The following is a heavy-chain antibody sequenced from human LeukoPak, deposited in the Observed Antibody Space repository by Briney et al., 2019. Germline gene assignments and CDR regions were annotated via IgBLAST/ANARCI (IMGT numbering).Heavy chain of an antibody. V-gene: IGHV3-11*01. CDR2: ISLSGSTI. CDR1: GFNFSDFY. CDR3: AREASCSSTTCYFDY. J-gene: IGHJ4*02. Sequence: SGGSLRLSSAASGFNFSDFYMSWIRQAPGKGLEWLSSISLSGSTITYAASVKGRVTVSRDNAKNSVVLHILSLRADDTAVYYCAREASCSSTTCYFDYWGQGTLVTVSS. D-gene: IGHD2-2*01.